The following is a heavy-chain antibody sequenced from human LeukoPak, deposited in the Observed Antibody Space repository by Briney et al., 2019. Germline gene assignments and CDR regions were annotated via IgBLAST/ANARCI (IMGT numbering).Heavy chain of an antibody. CDR1: GFTFSSYA. CDR2: ISGSGGST. D-gene: IGHD3-3*01. V-gene: IGHV3-23*01. CDR3: ARQIYDFWSPLPSDY. Sequence: GGSLRLSCAASGFTFSSYAMSWVRQAAGKGLEWVPGISGSGGSTYYADSVKGRFTISRDNSKNTLYLQMNSLRAEDTAVYYCARQIYDFWSPLPSDYWGQGTLVTVSS. J-gene: IGHJ4*02.